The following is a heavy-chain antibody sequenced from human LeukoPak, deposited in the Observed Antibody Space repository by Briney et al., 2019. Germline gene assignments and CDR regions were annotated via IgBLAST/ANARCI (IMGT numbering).Heavy chain of an antibody. CDR2: IYYSGST. J-gene: IGHJ4*02. CDR3: ARHDSSGYYYVRAYFDY. V-gene: IGHV4-39*01. CDR1: GGSISSSSYY. D-gene: IGHD3-22*01. Sequence: SETLSLTCTVSGGSISSSSYYWGWIRQPPGKGLEWIGNIYYSGSTYYNPSIKCRVTISVDTSKNQFSLKLSSVTAADTAVYYWARHDSSGYYYVRAYFDYWGQGTLVTASS.